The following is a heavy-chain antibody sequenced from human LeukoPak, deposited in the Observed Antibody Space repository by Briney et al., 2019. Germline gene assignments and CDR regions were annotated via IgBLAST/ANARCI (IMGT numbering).Heavy chain of an antibody. J-gene: IGHJ5*02. CDR2: IISSSSYI. CDR3: ARAAAETGAFRDNGFDP. V-gene: IGHV3-21*01. D-gene: IGHD6-19*01. CDR1: GFTFSTYS. Sequence: GGSLRLSCAASGFTFSTYSMNWVRQAPGKGLEWVAYIISSSSYIEYADSVKGRFTISRDNAKNLVYLQMNSLREEDTAVYYCARAAAETGAFRDNGFDPWGQGTLVTVSS.